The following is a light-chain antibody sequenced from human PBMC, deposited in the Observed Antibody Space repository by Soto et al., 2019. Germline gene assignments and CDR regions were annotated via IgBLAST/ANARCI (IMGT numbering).Light chain of an antibody. CDR1: QSVSNY. Sequence: EIVLTQSPATLSLSPGERATLSCRASQSVSNYLAWYQQKPGQAPRLLIYDASNRATGIPARFSGSGSGTDFTLTISSLAPEDFAVYYCQQRSNWPRFTFGQGTKVAIK. J-gene: IGKJ2*01. V-gene: IGKV3-11*01. CDR3: QQRSNWPRFT. CDR2: DAS.